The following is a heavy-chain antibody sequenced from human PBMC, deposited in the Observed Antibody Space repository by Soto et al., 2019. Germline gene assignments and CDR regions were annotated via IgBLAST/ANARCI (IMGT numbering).Heavy chain of an antibody. CDR2: INHSGST. J-gene: IGHJ4*02. Sequence: KQSQTLSLTCAVYGGSFSGYYWSWIRQPPGKGLEWIGEINHSGSTNYNPSLKSRVTISVDTSKNQFSLKLSSVTAADTAVYYCARSGPQSVLAVAGRYFDYWGQGTLVTVSS. CDR3: ARSGPQSVLAVAGRYFDY. D-gene: IGHD6-19*01. CDR1: GGSFSGYY. V-gene: IGHV4-34*01.